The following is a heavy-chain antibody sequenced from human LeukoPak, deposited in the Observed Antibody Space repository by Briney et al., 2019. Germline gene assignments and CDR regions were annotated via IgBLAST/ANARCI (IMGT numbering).Heavy chain of an antibody. CDR1: GYTFTSYD. D-gene: IGHD5-18*01. V-gene: IGHV1-8*01. Sequence: ASVKVSCKASGYTFTSYDINWVRQATGQGLEWMGWMNPNSGNTGYSQKFQGRVAMTRNTSITTAYMELSSLRSEDTAVYYCARGLGRTAMVTRGGVRFDYWGQGTLVTVSS. CDR3: ARGLGRTAMVTRGGVRFDY. CDR2: MNPNSGNT. J-gene: IGHJ4*02.